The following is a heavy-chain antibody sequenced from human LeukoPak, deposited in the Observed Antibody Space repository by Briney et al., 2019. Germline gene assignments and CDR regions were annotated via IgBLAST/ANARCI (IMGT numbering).Heavy chain of an antibody. V-gene: IGHV4-61*02. CDR2: IYTSGST. D-gene: IGHD3-22*01. Sequence: SETLSLTCTVSGGSISSGSYYWSWIRQPAGKGLEWIGRIYTSGSTNYNPSLKSRVTISVDTSKNQFSLKLSSVTAADTAVYYCARDLSYYYDSSGSAGWFDPWGRGTLVTVSS. CDR3: ARDLSYYYDSSGSAGWFDP. CDR1: GGSISSGSYY. J-gene: IGHJ5*02.